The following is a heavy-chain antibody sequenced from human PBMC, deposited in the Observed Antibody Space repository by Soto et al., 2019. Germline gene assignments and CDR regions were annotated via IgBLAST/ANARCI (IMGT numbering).Heavy chain of an antibody. CDR3: ARDIGYGGN. CDR1: GFTFSTSW. CDR2: INPDGSIT. Sequence: EVQLVESGGGLVQPGGSLRLSCAASGFTFSTSWMHWVRQTPGKGLVWVSHINPDGSITNYADSAKGRFTISRDNAKNTLFLQMNNLRAEETSVYFCARDIGYGGNWGQGTLVTVSS. J-gene: IGHJ4*02. V-gene: IGHV3-74*01. D-gene: IGHD3-16*01.